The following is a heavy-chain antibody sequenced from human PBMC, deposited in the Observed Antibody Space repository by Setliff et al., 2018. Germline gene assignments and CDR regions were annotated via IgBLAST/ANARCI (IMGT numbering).Heavy chain of an antibody. CDR3: VPQGPGYGNGWWTNWFDP. V-gene: IGHV3-7*03. J-gene: IGHJ5*02. CDR1: GLIFSNNW. CDR2: INKDGSER. Sequence: PGGSLRLSCAASGLIFSNNWMSWVRQAPGKGLEWVTNINKDGSERNYVDSVKGRFTISRDNAKNSVYLQMNSLRADDTAVYYCVPQGPGYGNGWWTNWFDPWGQGTWSPS. D-gene: IGHD6-19*01.